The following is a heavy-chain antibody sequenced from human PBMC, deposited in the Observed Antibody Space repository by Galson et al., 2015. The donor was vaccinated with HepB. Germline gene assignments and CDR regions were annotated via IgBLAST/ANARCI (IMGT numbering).Heavy chain of an antibody. J-gene: IGHJ6*02. CDR1: GGSISSSSYY. CDR3: ARPAPHYYDSSGYENYYYGMDV. CDR2: IYYSGST. V-gene: IGHV4-39*01. Sequence: ETLSLTCTVSGGSISSSSYYWGWIRPPPGKGLGWIGSIYYSGSTYYNPSLKSRVTISVDTSKNQFSLKLSSVTAADTAVYYCARPAPHYYDSSGYENYYYGMDVWGQGTTVTVSS. D-gene: IGHD3-22*01.